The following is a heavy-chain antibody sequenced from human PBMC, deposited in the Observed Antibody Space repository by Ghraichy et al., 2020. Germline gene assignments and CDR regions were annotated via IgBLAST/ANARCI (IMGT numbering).Heavy chain of an antibody. V-gene: IGHV4-39*01. CDR2: FAYSGST. Sequence: SETLSLTCTVSGGSISSSSYYWGWIRQPPGKGLEWIGSFAYSGSTYYNPSLKSRVTISVDTSKNQFSLRLTSVTAADTALYYCETTSWGRLPFPYFDYWGKGALVTVSS. CDR1: GGSISSSSYY. D-gene: IGHD1/OR15-1a*01. J-gene: IGHJ4*02. CDR3: ETTSWGRLPFPYFDY.